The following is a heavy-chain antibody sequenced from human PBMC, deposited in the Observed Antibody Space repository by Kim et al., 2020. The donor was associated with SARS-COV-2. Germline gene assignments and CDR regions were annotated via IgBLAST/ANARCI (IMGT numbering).Heavy chain of an antibody. D-gene: IGHD6-19*01. V-gene: IGHV4-59*01. Sequence: SETLSLTCTVSGGSISSYYWSWIRQPPGKGLEWIGYIYYSGSTNYNPSLKSRVTISVDTSKNQFSLKLSSVTAADTAVYYCARGAPVAGTAHGYYYYGMDGWGQGATVTVSS. CDR1: GGSISSYY. CDR3: ARGAPVAGTAHGYYYYGMDG. J-gene: IGHJ6*02. CDR2: IYYSGST.